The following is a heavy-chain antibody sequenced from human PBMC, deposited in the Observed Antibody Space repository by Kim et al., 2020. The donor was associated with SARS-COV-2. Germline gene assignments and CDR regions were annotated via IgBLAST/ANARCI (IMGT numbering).Heavy chain of an antibody. CDR2: IYYSGST. J-gene: IGHJ4*02. D-gene: IGHD3-10*01. CDR1: GGSISTYY. V-gene: IGHV4-59*13. Sequence: SETLSLTCAVSGGSISTYYWSWIRQPPGKGLEWIGYIYYSGSTNYNPSLKSRVTISVYTSKNHFSLKLSSVTAADTAVYYCARHLYDSGRFDYWGQGTQVPVSS. CDR3: ARHLYDSGRFDY.